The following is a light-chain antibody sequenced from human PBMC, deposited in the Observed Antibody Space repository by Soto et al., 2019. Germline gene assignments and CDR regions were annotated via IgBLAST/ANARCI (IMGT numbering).Light chain of an antibody. Sequence: DIQMTQSPSYLSASVGDRVTITCRASPSISSYLHWYQQKPGKAPKLLIYAASSLQSGVPSRFSGSGSGTDFTLTISSLQPEDFETYYCQQSYSTPLTFGGGTKVEIK. CDR3: QQSYSTPLT. V-gene: IGKV1-39*01. CDR1: PSISSY. J-gene: IGKJ4*01. CDR2: AAS.